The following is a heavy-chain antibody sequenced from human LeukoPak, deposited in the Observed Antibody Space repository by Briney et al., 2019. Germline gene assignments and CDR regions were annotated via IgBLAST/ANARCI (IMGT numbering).Heavy chain of an antibody. V-gene: IGHV3-30*02. CDR1: GFTFSNYN. CDR3: AKDGFDY. Sequence: GGSLRLSCAASGFTFSNYNIHWVRQAPGKGLEWVAFIRYDGSDKYYADSVKGRFTISRDNSKNTPYLQMISLGPEDTAVYYCAKDGFDYWGQGTLVTVSS. J-gene: IGHJ4*02. CDR2: IRYDGSDK.